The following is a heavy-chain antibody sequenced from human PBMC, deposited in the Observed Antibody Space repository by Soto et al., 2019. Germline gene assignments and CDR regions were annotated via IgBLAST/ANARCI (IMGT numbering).Heavy chain of an antibody. J-gene: IGHJ3*02. Sequence: QVQLVQSGAEVKKPGASVKVSCKASGYTFTSYAMHWVRQAPGQRLEWMGWINAGNGNTKYSQKFQGRVTITRDTSASTAYMELSSLRSEDTSVYYCARASSYYDSSGFAAFDIWGQGTMVTVSS. CDR3: ARASSYYDSSGFAAFDI. CDR2: INAGNGNT. CDR1: GYTFTSYA. V-gene: IGHV1-3*01. D-gene: IGHD3-22*01.